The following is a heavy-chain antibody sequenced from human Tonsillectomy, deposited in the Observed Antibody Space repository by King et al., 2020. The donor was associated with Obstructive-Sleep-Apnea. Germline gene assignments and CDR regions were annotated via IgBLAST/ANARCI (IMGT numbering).Heavy chain of an antibody. CDR3: ANIPRSTFDI. Sequence: VQLVESGGGLVQPGGSLRLSCTASGFTFSGSWMHWVRQAPGKGLEWLSLINTEGSTTVYADSVKGRFTISRENAKNTLYLQMSSLRAEDTAVYYCANIPRSTFDIWGQGTMVTVSS. V-gene: IGHV3-74*02. D-gene: IGHD2-2*02. CDR2: INTEGSTT. J-gene: IGHJ3*02. CDR1: GFTFSGSW.